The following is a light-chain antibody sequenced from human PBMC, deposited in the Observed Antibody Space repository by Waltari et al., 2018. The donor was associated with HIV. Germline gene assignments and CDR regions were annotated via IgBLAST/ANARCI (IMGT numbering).Light chain of an antibody. Sequence: QSPLTQTPSMSGAPGQRVNISCSGGPSTIGSNSVNWYRQLPGTAPKLLIYSNDQRPSSFPVRFSGSKSATSAFLVISGLQSDDEADYYCATWDDTMSVVFGGGTRLTVL. CDR1: PSTIGSNS. CDR3: ATWDDTMSVV. V-gene: IGLV1-44*01. J-gene: IGLJ2*01. CDR2: SND.